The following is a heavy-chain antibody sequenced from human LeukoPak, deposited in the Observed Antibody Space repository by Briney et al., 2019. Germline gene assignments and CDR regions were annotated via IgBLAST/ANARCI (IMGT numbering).Heavy chain of an antibody. Sequence: PGGSLRLSCAVSGFTVSGNYMTWVRQAPGKGLEWVSVIYTGGTTYYRDSVKGRFTISRHNSKNMVYLRMDSLRPEDTAVYYCASGPTYDYVRVILYWGQGTLVTVSS. D-gene: IGHD3-16*01. CDR1: GFTVSGNY. CDR3: ASGPTYDYVRVILY. CDR2: IYTGGTT. J-gene: IGHJ4*02. V-gene: IGHV3-53*04.